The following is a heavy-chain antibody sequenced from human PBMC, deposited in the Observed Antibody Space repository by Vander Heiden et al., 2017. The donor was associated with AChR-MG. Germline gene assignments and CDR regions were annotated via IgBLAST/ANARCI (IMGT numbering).Heavy chain of an antibody. CDR2: INTNTGNP. V-gene: IGHV7-4-1*02. J-gene: IGHJ4*02. CDR3: ARGETYYYDSGGYPLDY. CDR1: GYTFNSYA. Sequence: QVQLVQSGSELKKPGASVKVSCKASGYTFNSYAMNWVRQAPGQGLGGMGWINTNTGNPTYAQGFTGRVGFSLDTSVSTADLQISSLKAEDTAVYYCARGETYYYDSGGYPLDYWGQGTLVTVSS. D-gene: IGHD3-22*01.